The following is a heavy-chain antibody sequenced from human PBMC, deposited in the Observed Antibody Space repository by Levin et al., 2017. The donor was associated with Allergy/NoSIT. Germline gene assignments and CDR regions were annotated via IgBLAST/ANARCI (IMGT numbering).Heavy chain of an antibody. D-gene: IGHD1-26*01. Sequence: GKGREGFVSLSSLFAPPSPPSLPRRVTISLDTSKNQFSLRLSSVTAADTAVYYCARDRVIVGDTNYDYGMDRWGQGTTVTVSS. J-gene: IGHJ6*02. CDR3: ARDRVIVGDTNYDYGMDR. V-gene: IGHV4-59*01. CDR2: LSSLFAP.